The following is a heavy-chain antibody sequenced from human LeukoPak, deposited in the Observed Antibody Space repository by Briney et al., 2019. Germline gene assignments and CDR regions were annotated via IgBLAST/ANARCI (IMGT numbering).Heavy chain of an antibody. D-gene: IGHD3-22*01. CDR3: ASSTSYYYDTSGYFEY. CDR2: LAYSGST. CDR1: GGFIGSSSFY. J-gene: IGHJ4*02. V-gene: IGHV4-39*01. Sequence: SETLSLTCTVSGGFIGSSSFYWAWIRQTPGKGLEWIGCLAYSGSTYYKSSLKSRVTLSVDAAKNQFSLNLTSVTAADTALFYCASSTSYYYDTSGYFEYWGQGILVTVSS.